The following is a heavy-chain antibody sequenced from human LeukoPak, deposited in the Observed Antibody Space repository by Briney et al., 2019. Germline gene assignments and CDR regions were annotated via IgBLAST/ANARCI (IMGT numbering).Heavy chain of an antibody. D-gene: IGHD2-15*01. CDR1: GYTFTSYG. CDR3: ARDSRGVVAATDVFDY. V-gene: IGHV1-18*01. Sequence: GASVKVSCKASGYTFTSYGISWVRQAPGQGLEWMGWISAYNGNTNYAQKLQGRVTMTTDTSTSTAYMELRSLRSDDTAVYYCARDSRGVVAATDVFDYWGQGTLVTVSS. CDR2: ISAYNGNT. J-gene: IGHJ4*02.